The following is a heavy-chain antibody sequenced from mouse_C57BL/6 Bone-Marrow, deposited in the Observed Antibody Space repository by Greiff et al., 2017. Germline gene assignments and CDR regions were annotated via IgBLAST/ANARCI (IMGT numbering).Heavy chain of an antibody. CDR1: GYTFTSYW. CDR3: ARGGYAFAY. D-gene: IGHD2-2*01. V-gene: IGHV1-50*01. CDR2: IDPSDSYP. J-gene: IGHJ3*01. Sequence: QVQLQQPGAELVKPGASVKLSCKASGYTFTSYWMQWVKQRPGQGLEWIGEIDPSDSYPNYNQKFKGKATLTVDTSSSTAYMQLSSLTSEDSAVYYCARGGYAFAYWGQGTLVTVSA.